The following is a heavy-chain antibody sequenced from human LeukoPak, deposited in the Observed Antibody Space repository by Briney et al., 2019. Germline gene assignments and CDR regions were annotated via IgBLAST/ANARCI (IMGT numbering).Heavy chain of an antibody. J-gene: IGHJ4*02. D-gene: IGHD5-12*01. CDR1: GGSITNTNY. CDR2: VNLQGST. CDR3: ARGGGYRGYGQDY. Sequence: PSGTLSLTCGVSGGSITNTNYWTWVRQPPGKGLEWIGEVNLQGSTNYNPSLMGRVAISVDTSENHISLQLTSVTAADTAVYYCARGGGYRGYGQDYWGQGTLVTVSS. V-gene: IGHV4-4*02.